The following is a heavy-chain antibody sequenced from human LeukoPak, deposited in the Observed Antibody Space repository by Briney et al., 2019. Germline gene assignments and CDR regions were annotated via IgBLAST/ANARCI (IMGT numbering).Heavy chain of an antibody. D-gene: IGHD3-22*01. V-gene: IGHV4-34*01. Sequence: SETLSLTCAVYGGSFSGYYWSRVRQPPGKGLEWIGEINHSGSTNYNPSLKSRVTISVDTSKNQFSLKLSSVTAADTAVYYCATQLYYDSSGYYFDYWGQGTLVTVSS. CDR2: INHSGST. CDR1: GGSFSGYY. J-gene: IGHJ4*02. CDR3: ATQLYYDSSGYYFDY.